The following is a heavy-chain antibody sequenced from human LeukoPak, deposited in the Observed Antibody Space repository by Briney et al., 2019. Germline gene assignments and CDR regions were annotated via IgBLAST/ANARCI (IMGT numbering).Heavy chain of an antibody. CDR2: IIPIFGTT. CDR1: GYTFTSYA. V-gene: IGHV1-69*13. J-gene: IGHJ4*02. Sequence: GASVKVSCKASGYTFTSYAITWVRQAPGQGLEWMGGIIPIFGTTNYAQKFQGRATITADESTSTAYMELSSLRSEDTAVYYCATWFNFYDSSGYYPHWGQGTLVTVSS. D-gene: IGHD3-22*01. CDR3: ATWFNFYDSSGYYPH.